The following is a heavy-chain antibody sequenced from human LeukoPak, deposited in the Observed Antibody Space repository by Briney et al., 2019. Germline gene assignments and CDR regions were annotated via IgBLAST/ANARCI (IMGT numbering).Heavy chain of an antibody. D-gene: IGHD2-15*01. Sequence: GGSLRLSCAASGFTFSSYSMNWVRQAPGKGLEWVSSISSRSSYIYYADSVKGRFTISRHNAKNSLYLQMNSLRAEDTAVYYCARDSGGGSCYGYWGQGTLVTVSS. CDR3: ARDSGGGSCYGY. CDR2: ISSRSSYI. CDR1: GFTFSSYS. J-gene: IGHJ4*02. V-gene: IGHV3-21*01.